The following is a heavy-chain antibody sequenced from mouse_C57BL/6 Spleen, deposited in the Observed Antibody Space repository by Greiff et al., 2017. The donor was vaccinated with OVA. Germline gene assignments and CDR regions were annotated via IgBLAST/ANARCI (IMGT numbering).Heavy chain of an antibody. V-gene: IGHV1-81*01. D-gene: IGHD1-1*01. Sequence: VKLQESGAELARPGASVKLSCKASGYTFTSYGISWVKQRTGQGLEWIGEIYPRSGNTYYNEKFKGKATLTADKSSSTAYMELRSLTSEDSAVYFCAILYYGSSPWYFDVWGTGTTVTVSS. CDR3: AILYYGSSPWYFDV. CDR1: GYTFTSYG. CDR2: IYPRSGNT. J-gene: IGHJ1*03.